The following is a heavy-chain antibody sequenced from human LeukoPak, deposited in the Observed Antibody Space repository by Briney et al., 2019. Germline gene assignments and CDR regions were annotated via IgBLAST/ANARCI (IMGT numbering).Heavy chain of an antibody. CDR3: ERGARGYNYGYDELDY. J-gene: IGHJ4*02. V-gene: IGHV3-30*03. Sequence: GRSLRLSCAGSGINFRSYGMHWVRQAPGKGLEWVAVISHDGSNKHYADSVKGRFTISRDNSKSTLYLQMNSLRAEDTAVYYCERGARGYNYGYDELDYWGQGTLVTVSS. CDR1: GINFRSYG. D-gene: IGHD5-18*01. CDR2: ISHDGSNK.